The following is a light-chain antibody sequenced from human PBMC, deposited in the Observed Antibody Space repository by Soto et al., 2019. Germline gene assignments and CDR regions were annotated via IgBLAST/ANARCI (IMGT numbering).Light chain of an antibody. CDR3: QQRSRWPRGT. V-gene: IGKV3-11*01. CDR2: AAS. J-gene: IGKJ2*02. Sequence: VLTQSPATLSLSPGESATLSCRASQNVGNNLAWYQQKPGQAPRLLIYAASDRATGVPARFSGGMSGTDFTLTISSLEPEDFATYFCQQRSRWPRGTFGRGT. CDR1: QNVGNN.